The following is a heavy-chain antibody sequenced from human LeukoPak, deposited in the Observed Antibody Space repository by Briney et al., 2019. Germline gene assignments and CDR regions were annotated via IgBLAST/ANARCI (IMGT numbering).Heavy chain of an antibody. V-gene: IGHV3-21*01. D-gene: IGHD6-19*01. CDR1: GFTFSSYS. J-gene: IGHJ4*02. Sequence: GGSLRLSCTASGFTFSSYSMNWVRQAPGKGLEWVSSISSSNYIYYADSVKGRFTISRDNAKNSLYLQMNSLRAEDTAVYYCARGAGYFDYWGQGTLVTVSS. CDR3: ARGAGYFDY. CDR2: ISSSNYI.